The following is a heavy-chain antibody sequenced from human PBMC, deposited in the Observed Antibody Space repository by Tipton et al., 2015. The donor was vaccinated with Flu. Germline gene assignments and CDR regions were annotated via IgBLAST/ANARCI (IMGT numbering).Heavy chain of an antibody. CDR2: IITYNGQT. CDR1: GYTSTTHG. D-gene: IGHD3-9*01. CDR3: ARYYDILTGHGMDV. V-gene: IGHV1-18*04. J-gene: IGHJ6*02. Sequence: QVQLVQSGPEVKKPGASVKVSCKASGYTSTTHGISWVRQAPGQGLEWMGWIITYNGQTNYAQKFQGRMTITTDKSTTTAYMELRSLRSNDTAVYYCARYYDILTGHGMDVWGQGTTVTVSS.